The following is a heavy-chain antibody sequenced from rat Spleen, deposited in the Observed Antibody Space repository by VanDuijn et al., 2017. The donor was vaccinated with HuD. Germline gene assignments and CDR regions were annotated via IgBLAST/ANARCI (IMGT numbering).Heavy chain of an antibody. CDR3: ATSLYYGGYR. CDR1: GFTYSNYV. J-gene: IGHJ2*01. Sequence: EVQLVESGGGLVQPGRSLKLSCAASGFTYSNYVMAWVRQAPTKGLEWVASISTGGGNTYYRDSVKGRFTISRDNAKSTLYLQMDSLRSEDTATYYCATSLYYGGYRWGQGVMVTVSS. D-gene: IGHD1-11*01. CDR2: ISTGGGNT. V-gene: IGHV5-25*01.